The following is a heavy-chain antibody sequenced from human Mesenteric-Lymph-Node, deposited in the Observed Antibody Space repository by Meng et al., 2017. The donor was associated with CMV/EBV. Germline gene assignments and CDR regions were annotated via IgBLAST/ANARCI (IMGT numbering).Heavy chain of an antibody. V-gene: IGHV3-11*01. CDR3: AKNVGQWLRAFDI. D-gene: IGHD6-19*01. CDR1: GFTFSDYY. J-gene: IGHJ3*02. Sequence: LSLTCAASGFTFSDYYMSWIRQAPGKGLEWVSYISSSGSTIYYADSVKGRFTISRDNSKNTLYLQMNSLRAEDTAVYYCAKNVGQWLRAFDIWGQGTMVTVSS. CDR2: ISSSGSTI.